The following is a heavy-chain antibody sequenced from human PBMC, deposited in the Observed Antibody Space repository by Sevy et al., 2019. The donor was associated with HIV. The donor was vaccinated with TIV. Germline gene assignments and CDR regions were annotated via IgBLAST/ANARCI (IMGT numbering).Heavy chain of an antibody. CDR2: IWYDGSNK. CDR3: VRDGNDFWSGYYASENYYYGMDV. D-gene: IGHD3-3*01. CDR1: GFTFSSYA. Sequence: GGSLRLSCAASGFTFSSYAIHWVRQAPGKGLEWVAVIWYDGSNKYYADSVKGRFTISRDNSKNTLHLQMKSLRAEDTAVYYCVRDGNDFWSGYYASENYYYGMDVWGQGISVTVSS. J-gene: IGHJ6*02. V-gene: IGHV3-33*01.